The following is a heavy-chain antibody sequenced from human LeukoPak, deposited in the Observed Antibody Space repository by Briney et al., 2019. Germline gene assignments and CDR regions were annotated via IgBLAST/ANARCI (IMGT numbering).Heavy chain of an antibody. CDR3: ARGSGGYCSGGSCYLDY. CDR2: ISYDGSNK. Sequence: GGSLRLSCAASGFTFSSYAMHWVRQAPGKGLEWVAVISYDGSNKYYADSVKGQFTISRDNSKNTLYLQMDSLRAEDTAVYYCARGSGGYCSGGSCYLDYWGQGTLVTVSS. D-gene: IGHD2-15*01. J-gene: IGHJ4*02. CDR1: GFTFSSYA. V-gene: IGHV3-30-3*01.